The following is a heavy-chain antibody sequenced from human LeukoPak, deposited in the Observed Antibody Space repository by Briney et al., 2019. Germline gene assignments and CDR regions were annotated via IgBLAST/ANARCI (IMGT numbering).Heavy chain of an antibody. J-gene: IGHJ4*02. Sequence: GASVKVSCKASGYTFSTYGINWGRQAPGQGLEWMGGINTNNGNTNYAQKFQGRVAMTRDTSTSTAYMELRSLGSDDRAVYYCARKGCFDNCYLFDYWGQGTLVTVSS. D-gene: IGHD1-20*01. CDR1: GYTFSTYG. V-gene: IGHV1-18*01. CDR3: ARKGCFDNCYLFDY. CDR2: INTNNGNT.